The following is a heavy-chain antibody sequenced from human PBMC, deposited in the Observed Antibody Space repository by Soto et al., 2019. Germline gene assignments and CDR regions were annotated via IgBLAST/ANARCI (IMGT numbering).Heavy chain of an antibody. CDR2: IYHSGRA. CDR1: GESITNDRW. Sequence: SETLSLTCSISGESITNDRWWSWVRQSPGQGLEWIGEIYHSGRAHYNPSLKTRVIISVDKSKNSFSLTLSSVTAADTAVYYCTANGFYSLDYWGQGSLVTVSS. V-gene: IGHV4-4*02. CDR3: TANGFYSLDY. D-gene: IGHD2-21*01. J-gene: IGHJ4*02.